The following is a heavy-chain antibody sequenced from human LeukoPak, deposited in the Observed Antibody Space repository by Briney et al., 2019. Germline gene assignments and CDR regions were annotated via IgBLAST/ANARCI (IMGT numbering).Heavy chain of an antibody. CDR3: ARGLKDYGGNPGFDY. CDR1: GGSISSSSYY. D-gene: IGHD4-23*01. V-gene: IGHV4-61*05. J-gene: IGHJ4*02. CDR2: IYYSGST. Sequence: SETLSLTCTVSGGSISSSSYYWSWIRQPPGKGLEWIGYIYYSGSTNYNPSLKSRVTISVDTSKNQFSLKLSSVTAADTAVYYCARGLKDYGGNPGFDYWGQGTLVTVSS.